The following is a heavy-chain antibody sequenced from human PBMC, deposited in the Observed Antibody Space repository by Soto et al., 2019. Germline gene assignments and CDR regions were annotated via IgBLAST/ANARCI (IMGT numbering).Heavy chain of an antibody. CDR2: ITNDGSNT. CDR3: GRGGGP. D-gene: IGHD3-16*01. Sequence: EVQLVESGGGPVQPGGSLRLSCAVSGFTFSSYWMHWVRQAPGKGLVWVSRITNDGSNTSYADSVKGRFTISRDNAKSTLDLEMDRLRAGDKAVYYRGRGGGPRGQGTLGTVSS. CDR1: GFTFSSYW. J-gene: IGHJ5*02. V-gene: IGHV3-74*01.